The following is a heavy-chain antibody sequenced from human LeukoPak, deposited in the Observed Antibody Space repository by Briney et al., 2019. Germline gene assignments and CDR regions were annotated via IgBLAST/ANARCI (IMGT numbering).Heavy chain of an antibody. J-gene: IGHJ5*02. D-gene: IGHD2-15*01. Sequence: SVKVSCKASGGTFSSYTISWVRQAPGQGLEWMGRIIPILGIANYAQKFQGRVTITADKSTSTAYMELSSLRSEDTAVYYCARAYCSGGSCTNLFDPGGQGTLVTVSS. V-gene: IGHV1-69*02. CDR2: IIPILGIA. CDR3: ARAYCSGGSCTNLFDP. CDR1: GGTFSSYT.